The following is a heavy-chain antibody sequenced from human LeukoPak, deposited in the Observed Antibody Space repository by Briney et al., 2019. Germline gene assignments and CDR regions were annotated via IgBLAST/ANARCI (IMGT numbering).Heavy chain of an antibody. V-gene: IGHV4-34*01. CDR1: GGSFSGYY. Sequence: SETLSLTCAVYGGSFSGYYWSWIRQPPGKGLEWIGEINHSGSTNYNPSLKSRVTISVDTSKNQFSLKLSSVTAADTAVYYCARGILRFGYKLPGPFWFDPWGQGTLVTVSS. CDR2: INHSGST. CDR3: ARGILRFGYKLPGPFWFDP. J-gene: IGHJ5*02. D-gene: IGHD3-10*01.